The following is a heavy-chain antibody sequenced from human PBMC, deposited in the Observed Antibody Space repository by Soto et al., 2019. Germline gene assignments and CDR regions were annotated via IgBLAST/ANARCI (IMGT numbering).Heavy chain of an antibody. CDR3: ARVDPGLYGMDV. CDR2: IGTAGDT. Sequence: GGSLRLSCAASGFTFSSYDMHWVRQATGKGLEWVSAIGTAGDTYYPGSVKGRFTISRENAKNSLYLQMNSLGAGDTAVYYCARVDPGLYGMDVWGQGTTVTVSS. V-gene: IGHV3-13*01. CDR1: GFTFSSYD. J-gene: IGHJ6*02.